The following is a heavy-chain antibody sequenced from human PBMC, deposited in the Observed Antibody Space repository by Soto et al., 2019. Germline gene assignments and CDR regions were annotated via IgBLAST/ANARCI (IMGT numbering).Heavy chain of an antibody. CDR3: TRGYSGYGNFDY. CDR1: GFTISSYW. Sequence: SLRLSCADSGFTISSYWMHWVRQAPGKGLVWVSRINSDGSSISYADSVKGRFTISRDNAKSTLYLQMNSLRVDDTAVYYCTRGYSGYGNFDYWVQGTLVTVSS. J-gene: IGHJ4*02. D-gene: IGHD5-12*01. V-gene: IGHV3-74*01. CDR2: INSDGSSI.